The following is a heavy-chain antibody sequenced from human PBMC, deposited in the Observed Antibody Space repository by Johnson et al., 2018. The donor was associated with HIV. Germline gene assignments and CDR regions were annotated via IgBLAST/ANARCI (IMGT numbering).Heavy chain of an antibody. CDR3: ARWIQLWAFSTRDDAFDI. V-gene: IGHV3-NL1*01. J-gene: IGHJ3*02. CDR2: ITWNSGRI. Sequence: QVLLVESGGGVVQPGRSLRVSCAASGFTFSSYGMHWVRQAPGKGLEWVSVITWNSGRIGYADSVKGRFTVSRENAKNTVYLQMNGLRAEDTAVYYCARWIQLWAFSTRDDAFDIWGQGTMVTVSS. D-gene: IGHD5-18*01. CDR1: GFTFSSYG.